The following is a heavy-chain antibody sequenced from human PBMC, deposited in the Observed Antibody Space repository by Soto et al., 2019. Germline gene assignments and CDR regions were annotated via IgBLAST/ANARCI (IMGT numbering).Heavy chain of an antibody. CDR2: TCYRSKWYN. J-gene: IGHJ6*02. CDR3: ARAPIAYFGCDWCGYTQQDYSCYGMDV. D-gene: IGHD2-21*02. V-gene: IGHV6-1*01. Sequence: SQTLSLTCAISGDSVSSNSAAWNWIRQSPSRGLEWLGRTCYRSKWYNDYAVSVKSRITINPDTSKNQFSLQPHSVTPEDTAVYYCARAPIAYFGCDWCGYTQQDYSCYGMDVWGQGTTVTVSS. CDR1: GDSVSSNSAA.